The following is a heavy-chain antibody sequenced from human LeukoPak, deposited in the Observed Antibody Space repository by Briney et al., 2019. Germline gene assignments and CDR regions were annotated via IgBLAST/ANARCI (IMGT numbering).Heavy chain of an antibody. CDR3: APDYDILTGYYWVY. V-gene: IGHV1-2*02. CDR2: INPNSGGT. CDR1: GYTFTGYY. D-gene: IGHD3-9*01. Sequence: ASVKVSCKASGYTFTGYYMHWVRQAPGQGLEWMGWINPNSGGTNYAQKFQGRVTMTRDTSICTAYMELSRLRSDDTAVYYCAPDYDILTGYYWVYWGQGTLVTVSS. J-gene: IGHJ4*02.